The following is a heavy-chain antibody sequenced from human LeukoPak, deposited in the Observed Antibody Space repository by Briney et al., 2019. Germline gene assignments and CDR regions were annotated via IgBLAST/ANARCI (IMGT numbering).Heavy chain of an antibody. CDR1: ASTFSSYG. CDR2: IHHSGLNT. Sequence: GGAHRLTCEGSASTFSSYGIHWVGQGPGKGVERVAFIHHSGLNTNYGDSVNGGFTIARDNPEKTVYLQMTSVTPEDTAVYYCARDGGSGSFNRYFGHWGQGALVIVSS. J-gene: IGHJ1*01. CDR3: ARDGGSGSFNRYFGH. D-gene: IGHD2-15*01. V-gene: IGHV3-30*02.